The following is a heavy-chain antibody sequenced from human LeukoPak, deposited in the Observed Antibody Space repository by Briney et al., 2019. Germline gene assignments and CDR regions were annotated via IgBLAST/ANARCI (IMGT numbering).Heavy chain of an antibody. J-gene: IGHJ3*02. CDR2: IYYSGST. CDR1: GGSISSSSYY. CDR3: ARGRERSVGASTSRDAFDI. Sequence: SETLSLTCTVSGGSISSSSYYWGWIRQPPGKGLEWIGSIYYSGSTYYNPSLKSRVTISVDTSKNQFSLKLSSVTAADTAVYYCARGRERSVGASTSRDAFDIWGQGTMVTVSS. D-gene: IGHD5/OR15-5a*01. V-gene: IGHV4-39*07.